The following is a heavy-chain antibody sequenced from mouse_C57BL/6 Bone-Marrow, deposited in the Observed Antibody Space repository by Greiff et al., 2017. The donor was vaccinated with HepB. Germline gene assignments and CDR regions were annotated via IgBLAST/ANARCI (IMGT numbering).Heavy chain of an antibody. D-gene: IGHD2-4*01. J-gene: IGHJ1*03. V-gene: IGHV1-5*01. CDR3: TSIYYDYDVGYFDV. CDR2: IYPGNSDT. CDR1: GYTFTSYW. Sequence: EVQLQQSGPVLARPGASVKMSCKTSGYTFTSYWMHWVKQRPGQGLEWIGAIYPGNSDTSYNQKFKGKAKLTAVTSASTAYMELSSLTNEDSAVYYCTSIYYDYDVGYFDVWGTGTTVTVSS.